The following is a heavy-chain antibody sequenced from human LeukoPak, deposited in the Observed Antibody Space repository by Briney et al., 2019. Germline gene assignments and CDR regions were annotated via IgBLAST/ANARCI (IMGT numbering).Heavy chain of an antibody. V-gene: IGHV1-2*02. CDR1: GYTFTGYY. CDR3: ARADIIGIAEYDAFDI. CDR2: INPNSGGT. Sequence: ASVKVSCKASGYTFTGYYMHWVRQAPGQGLEWMGWINPNSGGTNYAQKFQGRVTMTRDTSISTAYMELSRLRPVDTAVYYCARADIIGIAEYDAFDIWGQGTMVTVSS. J-gene: IGHJ3*02. D-gene: IGHD6-13*01.